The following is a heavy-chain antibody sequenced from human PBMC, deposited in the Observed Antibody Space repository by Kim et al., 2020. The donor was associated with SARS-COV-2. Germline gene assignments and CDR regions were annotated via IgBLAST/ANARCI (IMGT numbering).Heavy chain of an antibody. D-gene: IGHD6-19*01. J-gene: IGHJ4*02. CDR2: ET. V-gene: IGHV1-24*01. Sequence: ETIYAQKFQGRVTMTEDTSTDTAYMELSSLRSEDTAVYYCATGPHSGWSSWGQGTLVTVSS. CDR3: ATGPHSGWSS.